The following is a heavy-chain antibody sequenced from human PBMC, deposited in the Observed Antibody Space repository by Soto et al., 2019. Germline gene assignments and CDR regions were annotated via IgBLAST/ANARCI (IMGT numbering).Heavy chain of an antibody. CDR2: IWYDGSNK. J-gene: IGHJ4*02. V-gene: IGHV3-33*01. CDR1: GFTFSSYG. CDR3: ARDHARGRIAAAGTVGY. D-gene: IGHD6-13*01. Sequence: GGSLRLSCAASGFTFSSYGMHWVRQAPGKGLEWVAVIWYDGSNKYYADSVKGRFTISRDNSKNTLYLQMNSLRAEDTAVYYCARDHARGRIAAAGTVGYWGQGTLVTVSS.